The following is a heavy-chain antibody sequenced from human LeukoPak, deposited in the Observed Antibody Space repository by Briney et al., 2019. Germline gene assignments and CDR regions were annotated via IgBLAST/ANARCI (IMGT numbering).Heavy chain of an antibody. V-gene: IGHV3-33*03. D-gene: IGHD3-16*01. Sequence: GGSLRLSCAASGFSFSSYDMHWVRQAPGKELEWVAIIWLDGSAEYYGDSVKGRFTVSRDNSKNSLYQQMSNLRAEDTAVYFCARGGGLDVWGQGATVTVSS. J-gene: IGHJ6*02. CDR2: IWLDGSAE. CDR1: GFSFSSYD. CDR3: ARGGGLDV.